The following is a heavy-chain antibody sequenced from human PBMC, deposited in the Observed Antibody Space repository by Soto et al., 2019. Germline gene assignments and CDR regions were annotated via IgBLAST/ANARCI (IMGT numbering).Heavy chain of an antibody. CDR1: GFTFSSYA. D-gene: IGHD1-26*01. J-gene: IGHJ6*02. Sequence: GGSLRLSCAASGFTFSSYAMHWVRQAPGKGLEWVAVISYDGSNKYYADSVKGRFTISRDNSKNTLYLQMNSLRAEDTAVYYCATGGEESGSHFYHHGMDVWGQGTTVTVSS. CDR3: ATGGEESGSHFYHHGMDV. V-gene: IGHV3-30-3*01. CDR2: ISYDGSNK.